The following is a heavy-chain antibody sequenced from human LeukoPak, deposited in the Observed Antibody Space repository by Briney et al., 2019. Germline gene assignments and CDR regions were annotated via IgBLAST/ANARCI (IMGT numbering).Heavy chain of an antibody. Sequence: GGSLRLSCAASGFTFSSSAVTWVRQAPGRGLEWVSAISGSGENSHYADSVRGRFTISRDNSKDTLYLQMNSLRVEDTAVYYSAKVPATKSFDSWGQGTLVTVSS. J-gene: IGHJ4*02. CDR1: GFTFSSSA. CDR2: ISGSGENS. CDR3: AKVPATKSFDS. D-gene: IGHD1-7*01. V-gene: IGHV3-23*01.